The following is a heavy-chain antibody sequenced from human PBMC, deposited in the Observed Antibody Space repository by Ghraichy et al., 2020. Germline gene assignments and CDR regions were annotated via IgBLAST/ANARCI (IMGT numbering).Heavy chain of an antibody. Sequence: SETLSLICTVSGGSIRSYYWSWIRHPPGKRLECIGYVYYNGNTDYSPSLKSRATISVDTSKNPFSLRLTSVPAADTAVYYCARRGRGYSLYFYGLDIWGQGTTVTVSS. CDR3: ARRGRGYSLYFYGLDI. D-gene: IGHD5-18*01. CDR2: VYYNGNT. CDR1: GGSIRSYY. J-gene: IGHJ6*02. V-gene: IGHV4-59*08.